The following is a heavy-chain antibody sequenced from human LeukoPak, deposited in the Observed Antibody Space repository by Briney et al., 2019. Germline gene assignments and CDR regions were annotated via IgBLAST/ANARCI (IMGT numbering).Heavy chain of an antibody. CDR1: GGSISSSSYY. J-gene: IGHJ6*03. V-gene: IGHV4-39*07. D-gene: IGHD6-13*01. CDR2: IYYSGST. CDR3: ARARSNPGRQLVPWGSYYYHYMDV. Sequence: ASETLSLTCTVSGGSISSSSYYWGWIRQPPGKGLEWIGSIYYSGSTYYKPSLKSRVTISVDTSKNQFSLKLSSVTAADTAVYYCARARSNPGRQLVPWGSYYYHYMDVWGKGTTVTVSS.